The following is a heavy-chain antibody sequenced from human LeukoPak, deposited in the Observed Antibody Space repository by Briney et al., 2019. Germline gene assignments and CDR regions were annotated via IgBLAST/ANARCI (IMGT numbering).Heavy chain of an antibody. CDR3: AREVSSGWYGSPSFDY. D-gene: IGHD6-19*01. CDR1: GYTFTSYC. Sequence: SVKVSCKASGYTFTSYCMHWVRQAPGQGLEWMGRIIPILGIANYAQKFQGRVTITADKSTSTAYMELSSLRSEDTAVYYCAREVSSGWYGSPSFDYWGQGTLVTVSS. V-gene: IGHV1-69*04. CDR2: IIPILGIA. J-gene: IGHJ4*02.